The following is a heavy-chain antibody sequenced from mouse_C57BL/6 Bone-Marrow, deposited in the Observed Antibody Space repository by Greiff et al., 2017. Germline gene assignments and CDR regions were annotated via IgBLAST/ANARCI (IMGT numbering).Heavy chain of an antibody. CDR1: GYTFTGYW. CDR2: ILPGSGST. J-gene: IGHJ3*01. D-gene: IGHD2-3*01. V-gene: IGHV1-9*01. CDR3: ASADGYYFAY. Sequence: VQLQQSGAELMKPGASVKLSCKATGYTFTGYWLEWVKQRPGQGLEWIGEILPGSGSTNSNEKFKGKATFTADTSSNTAYMQLSILTTEDSAIYYCASADGYYFAYWGQGTLVTVSA.